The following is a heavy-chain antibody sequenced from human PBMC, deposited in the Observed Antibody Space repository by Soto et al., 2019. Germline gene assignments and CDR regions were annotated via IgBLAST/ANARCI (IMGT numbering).Heavy chain of an antibody. D-gene: IGHD2-2*01. CDR2: IHSTGNS. CDR1: GDSISSFH. CDR3: ARATPAGSADF. Sequence: SGALSLTCSVSGDSISSFHLNSIRQAAEKRPEWIGRIHSTGNSHYNPSLRSRVSMSMDTSKKEIYLELTSVTAADTAVYFCARATPAGSADFWGQGTLVTVSS. J-gene: IGHJ4*02. V-gene: IGHV4-4*07.